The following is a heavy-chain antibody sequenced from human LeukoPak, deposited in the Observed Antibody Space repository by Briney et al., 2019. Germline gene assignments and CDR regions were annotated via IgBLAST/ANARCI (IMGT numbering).Heavy chain of an antibody. D-gene: IGHD2-21*02. CDR3: AKLGGDHKYYYYYMDV. CDR1: GFTFSSYA. V-gene: IGHV3-23*01. J-gene: IGHJ6*03. CDR2: ISGSGGST. Sequence: GGSLRLSCAASGFTFSSYAMSWVRQAPGKGLEWVSAISGSGGSTYYADSVRGRFTISRDNSKNTLYLQMNSLRAEDTAVYYCAKLGGDHKYYYYYMDVRGKGTTVTVSS.